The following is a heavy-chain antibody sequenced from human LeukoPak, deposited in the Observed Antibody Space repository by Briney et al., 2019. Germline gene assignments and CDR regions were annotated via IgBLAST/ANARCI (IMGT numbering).Heavy chain of an antibody. V-gene: IGHV3-21*01. CDR1: GFTFSSYS. J-gene: IGHJ6*03. CDR2: ISSSSSYI. D-gene: IGHD3-3*01. CDR3: AKDADYDFWSGYYTPSSYYYYYMDV. Sequence: GGSLRLSCAASGFTFSSYSMNWVRQAPGKGLEWVSSISSSSSYIYYADSVKGRFTISRDDAKNSLYLQMNSLRAEDTAVYYCAKDADYDFWSGYYTPSSYYYYYMDVWGKGTTVTVSS.